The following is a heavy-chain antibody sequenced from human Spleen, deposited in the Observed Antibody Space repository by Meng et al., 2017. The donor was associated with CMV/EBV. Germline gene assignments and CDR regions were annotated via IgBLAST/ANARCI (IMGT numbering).Heavy chain of an antibody. CDR3: ARESSVNYDRSGPDNDAFDI. D-gene: IGHD3-22*01. CDR2: IIPDLGTP. Sequence: VECGPSGGAVQMPAFSQNISGKGSEGTLTRHAVVLVRQAPGQGLEWMGGIIPDLGTPKYAQKFQGRVTITADESTSTAYMDLSSLRSDDTAVYYCARESSVNYDRSGPDNDAFDIWGQGTVVTVSS. J-gene: IGHJ3*02. V-gene: IGHV1-69*01. CDR1: EGTLTRHA.